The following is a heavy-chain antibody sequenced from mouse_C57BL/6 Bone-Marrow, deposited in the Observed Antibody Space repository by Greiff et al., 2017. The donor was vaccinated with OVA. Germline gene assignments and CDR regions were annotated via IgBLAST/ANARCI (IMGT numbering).Heavy chain of an antibody. CDR1: GYTFTDYY. V-gene: IGHV1-19*01. CDR2: INPYNGGT. CDR3: ARSGYYGNPDY. Sequence: EVHLVESGPVLVKPGASVKMSCKASGYTFTDYYMNWVKQSHGKSLEWIGVINPYNGGTSYNQKFKGKATLTVDKSSSTAYMELNSLTSEDSAVYYCARSGYYGNPDYWGQGTTLTVSS. D-gene: IGHD1-1*01. J-gene: IGHJ2*01.